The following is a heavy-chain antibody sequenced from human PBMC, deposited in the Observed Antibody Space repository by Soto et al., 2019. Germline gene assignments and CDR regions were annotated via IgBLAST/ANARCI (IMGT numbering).Heavy chain of an antibody. V-gene: IGHV4-38-2*01. J-gene: IGHJ4*02. CDR2: IYHSGST. Sequence: NPSETLSLTCAVSGYSISSGYYWGWIRQPPGKGLEWIGSIYHSGSTYYNPSLKSRVTISVDTSKNQFSLKLSSVTAADTAVYYCARGGAQLWLPGRGNFDYWGQGTLVTVSS. CDR3: ARGGAQLWLPGRGNFDY. CDR1: GYSISSGYY. D-gene: IGHD5-18*01.